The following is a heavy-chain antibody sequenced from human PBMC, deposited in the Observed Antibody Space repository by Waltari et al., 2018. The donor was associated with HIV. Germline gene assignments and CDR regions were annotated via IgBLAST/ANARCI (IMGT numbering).Heavy chain of an antibody. CDR3: ARGFPFRPRGSGVYYYGMDV. Sequence: QVQLQQWGAGLLKPSETLSLTCAVYGGSFSGYYWSWIRQPPGKGLEWIGEIKDRGRTNDNPSLKRRVTIAVDTSKNQFSLKLSSVTAADTAVYYCARGFPFRPRGSGVYYYGMDVWGQGTTVTVSS. CDR1: GGSFSGYY. V-gene: IGHV4-34*01. J-gene: IGHJ6*02. D-gene: IGHD3-16*01. CDR2: IKDRGRT.